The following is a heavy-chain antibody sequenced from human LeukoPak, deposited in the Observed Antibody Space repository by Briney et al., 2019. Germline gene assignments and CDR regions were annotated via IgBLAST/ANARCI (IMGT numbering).Heavy chain of an antibody. CDR3: ARGDYGSGSYYKEYWYFDL. CDR1: GFTFSSYG. D-gene: IGHD3-10*01. Sequence: GGSLRLSCAASGFTFSSYGMSWVRQAPGKGLEWVSAISGSGGSTYYADSVKGRFTISRDNSKNTLYLQMNSLRAEDTAVYYCARGDYGSGSYYKEYWYFDLWGRGTLVTVSS. V-gene: IGHV3-23*01. J-gene: IGHJ2*01. CDR2: ISGSGGST.